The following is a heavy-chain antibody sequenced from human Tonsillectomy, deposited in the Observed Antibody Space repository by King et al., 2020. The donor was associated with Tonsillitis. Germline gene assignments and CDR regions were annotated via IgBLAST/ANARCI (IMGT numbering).Heavy chain of an antibody. Sequence: QLVQSGAEVKKPGQSLRISCKGSGYGFTSYWITWVRQMPGKGLEWMGRIDPSDSYTNYSPSFQGHGTISADKSISTAYLQWSSLKASDTAIYYCARHGDQTGDDPPEDYYQYMEVWGTGTTVTVSS. CDR2: IDPSDSYT. CDR1: GYGFTSYW. V-gene: IGHV5-10-1*01. D-gene: IGHD7-27*01. J-gene: IGHJ6*03. CDR3: ARHGDQTGDDPPEDYYQYMEV.